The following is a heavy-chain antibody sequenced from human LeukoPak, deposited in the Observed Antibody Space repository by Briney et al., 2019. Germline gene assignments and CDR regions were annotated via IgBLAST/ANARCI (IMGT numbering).Heavy chain of an antibody. CDR1: GFSLSTSGVG. Sequence: SGPTLVKPTQTLTLTCTFSGFSLSTSGVGVGWIRQPPGKALEWLALIYWNDDKRYSPSLKSRLTITKDTSKNQVVLTMTNMDPVDTATYYCAHKYSSSRRTPRNWFDPWGQGTLVTVSS. D-gene: IGHD6-13*01. CDR3: AHKYSSSRRTPRNWFDP. CDR2: IYWNDDK. J-gene: IGHJ5*02. V-gene: IGHV2-5*01.